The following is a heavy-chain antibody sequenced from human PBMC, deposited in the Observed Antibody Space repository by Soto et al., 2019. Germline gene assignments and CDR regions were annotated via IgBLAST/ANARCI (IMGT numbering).Heavy chain of an antibody. Sequence: SETLSLTCAVSGYSISSGYYWGWIRQPPGKGLEWIGSIYHSGSTYYNPSLKSRVTVSVDTSKNQFSLKLSSVTAADTAVYYCASIPGEYCSSTSCWHRRYYYYGMDVWGQGTTVTVSS. J-gene: IGHJ6*02. CDR2: IYHSGST. CDR3: ASIPGEYCSSTSCWHRRYYYYGMDV. V-gene: IGHV4-38-2*01. D-gene: IGHD2-2*01. CDR1: GYSISSGYY.